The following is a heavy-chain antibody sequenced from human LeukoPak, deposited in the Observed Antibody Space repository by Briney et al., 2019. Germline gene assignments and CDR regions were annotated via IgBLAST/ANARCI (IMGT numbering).Heavy chain of an antibody. V-gene: IGHV3-48*03. CDR1: GFTFSSYE. J-gene: IGHJ6*04. D-gene: IGHD4/OR15-4a*01. CDR2: VSSSGGII. CDR3: GGRILDYVDV. Sequence: PGGSLRLSCAASGFTFSSYEMNWVRRAPGKGLEWVSFVSSSGGIIYYADSVKGRFTISRDNAKNSLYLQMNRLRAEDTAVYYCGGRILDYVDVWGEGTTLTVSS.